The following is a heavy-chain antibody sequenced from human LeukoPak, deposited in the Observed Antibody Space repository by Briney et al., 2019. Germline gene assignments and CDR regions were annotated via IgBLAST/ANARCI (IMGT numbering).Heavy chain of an antibody. V-gene: IGHV3-21*06. D-gene: IGHD3-9*01. CDR3: ASHYDIDY. CDR1: GLTFSTYT. J-gene: IGHJ4*02. CDR2: ISSGSSYI. Sequence: GGSLRLSCAASGLTFSTYTMSWVRQAPGKGLEWVSSISSGSSYIYYADSMKGRFTVSRDNAKNSLYLQMNSLKAEDTAVYFCASHYDIDYWGQGTLVTVSS.